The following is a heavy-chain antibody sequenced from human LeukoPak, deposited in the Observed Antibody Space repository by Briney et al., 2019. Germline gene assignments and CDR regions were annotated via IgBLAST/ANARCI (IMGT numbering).Heavy chain of an antibody. J-gene: IGHJ5*02. V-gene: IGHV3-53*01. D-gene: IGHD6-19*01. Sequence: PGGSLRLSCAASGVTVSSNYMSWVRQAPGKGLEWVSVISVGGSTHYADSVKGRFTISRDNSKSTLALQMSSLRVEDTAVYYCERDPSEYEWKRGWYRDLWGQGSQVTVSS. CDR3: ERDPSEYEWKRGWYRDL. CDR2: ISVGGST. CDR1: GVTVSSNY.